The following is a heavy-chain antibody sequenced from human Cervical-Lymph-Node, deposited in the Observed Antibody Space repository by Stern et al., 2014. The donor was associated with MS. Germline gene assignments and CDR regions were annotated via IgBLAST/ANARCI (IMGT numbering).Heavy chain of an antibody. CDR2: LSWKSGSI. V-gene: IGHV3-9*01. CDR3: AKDLGTDGYYIDY. D-gene: IGHD2-8*01. J-gene: IGHJ4*02. CDR1: GFPFGSSA. Sequence: EVQLVESGGALVQPGRSLRLSCAASGFPFGSSALHWVRHAPVKGPEWVSGLSWKSGSIGYAASVRGRFTISRDNARNSLFLQRNSLRVEDTAFYFCAKDLGTDGYYIDYWGQGTLVTVSS.